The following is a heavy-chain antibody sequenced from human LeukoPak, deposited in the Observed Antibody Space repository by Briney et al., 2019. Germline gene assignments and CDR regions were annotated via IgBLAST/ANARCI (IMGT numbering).Heavy chain of an antibody. CDR2: ISYDGSNK. V-gene: IGHV3-30-3*01. J-gene: IGHJ3*02. CDR1: GFTFSSYA. Sequence: GGSLRLSCAASGFTFSSYAMHWVRQAPGKGLEWVAVISYDGSNKYYADSVKGRFTISRDNSKNTLYLQMNSLRAEDTAVYYCARSPRGSAFDIWGQGTMVTVSS. CDR3: ARSPRGSAFDI.